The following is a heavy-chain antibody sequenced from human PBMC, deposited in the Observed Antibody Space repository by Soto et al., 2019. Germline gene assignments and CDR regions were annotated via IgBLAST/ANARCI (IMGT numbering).Heavy chain of an antibody. V-gene: IGHV4-34*01. CDR3: ARGNLAGIAAAAPYFDY. CDR2: INHSGST. J-gene: IGHJ4*02. Sequence: SETLFLTCAVYGGSFSCYYWSWIRQPPGKGLEWIGEINHSGSTNYNPSLKSRVTISVDTSKNQFSLKLSSVTAADTAVYYCARGNLAGIAAAAPYFDYWGQGTLVTVSS. CDR1: GGSFSCYY. D-gene: IGHD6-13*01.